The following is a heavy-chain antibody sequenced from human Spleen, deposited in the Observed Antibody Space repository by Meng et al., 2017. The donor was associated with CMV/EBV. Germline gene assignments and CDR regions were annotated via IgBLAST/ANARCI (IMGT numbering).Heavy chain of an antibody. CDR3: VKDSGDDFWSGYYGY. Sequence: GESLKISGAASGFTFSSYEMNWVRQAPGKGLEWVSYIGSSGISVYYADSVKGRFTVSRDNVRNSLYLQMNSLRAEDTAIYYCVKDSGDDFWSGYYGYWGQGTLVTVSS. CDR1: GFTFSSYE. CDR2: IGSSGISV. J-gene: IGHJ4*02. D-gene: IGHD3-3*01. V-gene: IGHV3-48*03.